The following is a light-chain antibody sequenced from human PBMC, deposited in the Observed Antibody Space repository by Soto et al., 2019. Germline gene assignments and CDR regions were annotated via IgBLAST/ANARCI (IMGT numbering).Light chain of an antibody. J-gene: IGKJ2*01. V-gene: IGKV2-28*01. CDR1: QSLLHSNGYNY. CDR3: MQALQSQYT. CDR2: LGS. Sequence: VMTQSPLSLPVTPGEPASISCRSSQSLLHSNGYNYLDWYQQKPGQAPQLPIYLGSNRASGVPDRFSGSGSGTDFTLKISSVEAEDVGVYYCMQALQSQYTFGQGTKLEIK.